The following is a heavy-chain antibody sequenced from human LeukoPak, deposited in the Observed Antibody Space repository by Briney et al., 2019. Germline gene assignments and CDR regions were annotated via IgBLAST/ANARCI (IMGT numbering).Heavy chain of an antibody. V-gene: IGHV3-30*03. CDR3: ARELYGKSWYEY. D-gene: IGHD6-13*01. CDR2: ISFDGNDK. J-gene: IGHJ4*02. Sequence: GGSLRLSCAASGFTFSSYGMHWVRQAPGRGLEWVAVISFDGNDKHYADAVKGRFTVSRDNSRNTLYLQMNSLRDEDTAVYYCARELYGKSWYEYWGQGILLTVSS. CDR1: GFTFSSYG.